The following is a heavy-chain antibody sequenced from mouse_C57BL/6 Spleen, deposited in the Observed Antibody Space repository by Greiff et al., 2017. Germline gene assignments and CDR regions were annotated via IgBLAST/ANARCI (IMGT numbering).Heavy chain of an antibody. CDR3: ARYRHYGSSYWYFDV. V-gene: IGHV3-8*01. CDR2: ISYSGST. CDR1: GYSITSDY. J-gene: IGHJ1*03. D-gene: IGHD1-1*01. Sequence: VQLKESGPGLAKPSQTLSLTCSVTGYSITSDYWNWIRKFPGNKLEYMGYISYSGSTYYNPSLKSRISITRDTSKNQYYLQLNSVTTEDTATYYCARYRHYGSSYWYFDVWGTGTTVTVSS.